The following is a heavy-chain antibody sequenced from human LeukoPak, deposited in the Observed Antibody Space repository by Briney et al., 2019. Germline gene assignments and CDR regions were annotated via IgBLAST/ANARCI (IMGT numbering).Heavy chain of an antibody. D-gene: IGHD6-6*01. CDR2: ISSSSSYI. CDR1: GFTFSSYS. CDR3: ASAHIEYSSSSVYSDAFDI. Sequence: PGGSLRLSCAASGFTFSSYSMNWVRQAPGKGLEWVSSISSSSSYIYYADSVKGRFTISRDNAKNSLYLQMNSLRAEDTAVYYCASAHIEYSSSSVYSDAFDIWGQGTMVTGSS. V-gene: IGHV3-21*01. J-gene: IGHJ3*02.